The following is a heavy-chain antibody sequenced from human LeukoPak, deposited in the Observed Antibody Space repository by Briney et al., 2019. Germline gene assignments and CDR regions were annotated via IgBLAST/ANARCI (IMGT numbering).Heavy chain of an antibody. D-gene: IGHD3-22*01. CDR1: GFTFNSNG. V-gene: IGHV3-33*06. Sequence: PGRSLRLSCAASGFTFNSNGMHWVRQAPGKGLEGVALIWYDGGNKYYADSVKGRFTISRDNSKNTLYLQMDSLRAEDTAVYYCAKAGDNSGYYPAFYYYMDVWGRGTTVTVSS. CDR3: AKAGDNSGYYPAFYYYMDV. CDR2: IWYDGGNK. J-gene: IGHJ6*03.